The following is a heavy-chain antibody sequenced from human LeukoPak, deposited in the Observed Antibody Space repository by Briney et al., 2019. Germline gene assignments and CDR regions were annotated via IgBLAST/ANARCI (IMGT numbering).Heavy chain of an antibody. V-gene: IGHV1-24*01. J-gene: IGHJ3*02. CDR2: FDPEDGET. Sequence: ASVKVSCKVSGYTLTELSMHWVRQAPGKGLEWMGGFDPEDGETIYAQKFQGRVTMTEDTSTDTAYMELSSLSSEDTAVYYCATERLSVVVTAGTNDAFDIWGQGTLVTVSS. CDR1: GYTLTELS. CDR3: ATERLSVVVTAGTNDAFDI. D-gene: IGHD2-21*02.